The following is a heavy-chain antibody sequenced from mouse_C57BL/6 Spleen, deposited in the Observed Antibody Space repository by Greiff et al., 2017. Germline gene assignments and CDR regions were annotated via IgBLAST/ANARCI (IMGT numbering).Heavy chain of an antibody. CDR2: INPNNGGT. CDR1: GYTFTDYN. CDR3: ARGNAGERIDDMDY. J-gene: IGHJ4*01. Sequence: EVQLVESGPELVKPGASVKIPCKASGYTFTDYNMDWVKQSPGKSLEWIGDINPNNGGTNYNQKFKGKATLTVDKSSSTAYMELRSLTSEDTAVYYCARGNAGERIDDMDYWGQGTSVTVSS. V-gene: IGHV1-18*01.